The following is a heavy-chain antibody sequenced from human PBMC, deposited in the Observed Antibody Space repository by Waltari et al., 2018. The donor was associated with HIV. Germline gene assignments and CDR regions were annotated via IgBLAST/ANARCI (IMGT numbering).Heavy chain of an antibody. Sequence: EVQLVVSGGGPVKPGESLRLSCVTSGFIFNSYSVNWVRQAPGKGPEWVSSISSSGNFKHYADSVKGRFTISRDNAENSLYLQMNGLRAEDTAIYYCARDSRGSTWSLNWFDPWGQGTLVTVSS. D-gene: IGHD6-6*01. CDR2: ISSSGNFK. V-gene: IGHV3-21*02. CDR3: ARDSRGSTWSLNWFDP. J-gene: IGHJ5*02. CDR1: GFIFNSYS.